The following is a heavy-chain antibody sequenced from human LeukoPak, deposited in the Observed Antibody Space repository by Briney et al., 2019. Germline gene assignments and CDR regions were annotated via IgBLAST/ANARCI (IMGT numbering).Heavy chain of an antibody. D-gene: IGHD1-26*01. Sequence: ASVKVSCKASGYTFINHWMHWVRQAPGQGLEWVGLINPTGTATLYAQKFQGRITLTRDMSATTDYMELSSLTSEDTAVYYCARDNSVGDIAWWFDPWGQGTLVTVSS. CDR2: INPTGTAT. V-gene: IGHV1-46*01. CDR1: GYTFINHW. J-gene: IGHJ5*02. CDR3: ARDNSVGDIAWWFDP.